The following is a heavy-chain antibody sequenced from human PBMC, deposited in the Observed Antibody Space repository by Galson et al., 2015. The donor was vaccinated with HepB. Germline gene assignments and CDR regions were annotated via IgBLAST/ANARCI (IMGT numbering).Heavy chain of an antibody. CDR3: ARAGIAAAGTLSYYYGMDV. CDR1: GFTFSSYS. J-gene: IGHJ6*02. CDR2: ISSSSSTI. Sequence: SLRLSCAASGFTFSSYSMNWVRQAPGKGLEWVSYISSSSSTIYYADSVKGRFTISRDNAKNSLYLQMNSLRDEDTAVYYCARAGIAAAGTLSYYYGMDVWGQGTTVTVSS. V-gene: IGHV3-48*02. D-gene: IGHD6-13*01.